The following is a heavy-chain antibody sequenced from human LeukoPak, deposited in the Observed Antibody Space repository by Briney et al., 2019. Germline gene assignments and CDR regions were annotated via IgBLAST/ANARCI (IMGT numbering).Heavy chain of an antibody. CDR2: INHSGST. CDR3: ARGGVVVVPAAKRYFQH. D-gene: IGHD2-2*01. J-gene: IGHJ1*01. CDR1: GGTFSGYY. Sequence: SETLSVTCAVYGGTFSGYYWSWIRQPPGKRLEWVGEINHSGSTNYNPSLKSRVTISVDTSKNQFSLKLSSVTAADTAVYYCARGGVVVVPAAKRYFQHWGQGTLVTVSS. V-gene: IGHV4-34*01.